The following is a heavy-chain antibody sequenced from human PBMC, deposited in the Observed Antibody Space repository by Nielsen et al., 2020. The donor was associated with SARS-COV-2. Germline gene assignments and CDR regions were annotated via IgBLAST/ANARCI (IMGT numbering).Heavy chain of an antibody. CDR3: ARGTRGYSGYGY. CDR1: GYTFTSYA. Sequence: ASVKVSCKASGYTFTSYAMHWVRQAPGQRLEWMGWINAGNGNTKYSQKFQGRVTITADKSTSTAYMELSSLRSEDTAVYYCARGTRGYSGYGYWGQGTLVTVSS. CDR2: INAGNGNT. D-gene: IGHD5-12*01. J-gene: IGHJ4*02. V-gene: IGHV1-3*01.